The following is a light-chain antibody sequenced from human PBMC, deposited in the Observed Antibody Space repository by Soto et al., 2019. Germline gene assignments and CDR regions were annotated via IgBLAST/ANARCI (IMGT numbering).Light chain of an antibody. Sequence: EIVLTQSPGTLSLSPGERATLSCRASQSVSSDYLSWYQQKPGQPPRLLIYGASYRATGIPDRVSGGGSGTDFTLTISRLEAEDFAVYYCHQYVSTPPVTFGGGTQVEMK. J-gene: IGKJ4*02. CDR3: HQYVSTPPVT. CDR1: QSVSSDY. V-gene: IGKV3-20*01. CDR2: GAS.